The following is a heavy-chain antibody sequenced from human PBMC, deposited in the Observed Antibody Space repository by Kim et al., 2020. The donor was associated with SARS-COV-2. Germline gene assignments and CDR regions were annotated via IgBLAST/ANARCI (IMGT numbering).Heavy chain of an antibody. Sequence: SVKVSCTTSGGTFFSNYAISWVRQAPGQGLEWLGGILPIFSAINYAHKFQGRVTITADEPTSTAYMELSGLKSEDTAVYYCAGVGRSYGMDVWGQGTTVIVSS. CDR2: ILPIFSAI. J-gene: IGHJ6*02. CDR1: GGTFFSNYA. CDR3: AGVGRSYGMDV. V-gene: IGHV1-69*13.